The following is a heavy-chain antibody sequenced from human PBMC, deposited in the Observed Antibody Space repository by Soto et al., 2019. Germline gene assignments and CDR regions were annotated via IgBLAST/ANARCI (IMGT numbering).Heavy chain of an antibody. Sequence: EVQLVESGGGLVQPGGSLRLSCAASGFTFSSYSMNWVRQAPGKGLEWVSYIGSSSNTIYYADSVKGRFTISRHNVKNSLCLQMNSLRAEETAVYCCARQGISVAVDYWGQGTLVTVSS. CDR2: IGSSSNTI. CDR3: ARQGISVAVDY. J-gene: IGHJ4*02. CDR1: GFTFSSYS. D-gene: IGHD6-19*01. V-gene: IGHV3-48*01.